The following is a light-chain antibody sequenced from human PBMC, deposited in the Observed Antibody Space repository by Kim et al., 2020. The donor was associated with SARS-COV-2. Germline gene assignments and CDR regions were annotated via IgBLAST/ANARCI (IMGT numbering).Light chain of an antibody. CDR2: GAT. V-gene: IGKV1-12*01. J-gene: IGKJ2*01. CDR3: QQAFSVPYT. CDR1: PDIGYW. Sequence: DIQMTQSPYAVSASVGYRVTITCRASPDIGYWLAWYQQKPGKAPILLIYGATTLQDGVPSRFSGSGSGTDFTLTISSLRSEDSATYFCQQAFSVPYTFGQGTKLEI.